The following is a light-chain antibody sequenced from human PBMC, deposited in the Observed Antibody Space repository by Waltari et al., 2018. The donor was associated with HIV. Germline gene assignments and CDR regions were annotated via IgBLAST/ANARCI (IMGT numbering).Light chain of an antibody. Sequence: DIQMTQSPSSLSASVGDRVTITCRASRSIRSNLNLYQQTPGKAPKLLIYTTSNLQSGVPSRFSGSGSGTDFALTISGLQREDVATYYCQQSYSTPFTFGPGTKVDIK. V-gene: IGKV1-39*01. CDR2: TTS. CDR3: QQSYSTPFT. CDR1: RSIRSN. J-gene: IGKJ3*01.